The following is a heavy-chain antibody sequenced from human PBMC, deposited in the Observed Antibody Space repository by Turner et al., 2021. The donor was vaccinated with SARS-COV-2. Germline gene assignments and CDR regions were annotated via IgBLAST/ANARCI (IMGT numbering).Heavy chain of an antibody. J-gene: IGHJ5*02. CDR2: IYYSGST. CDR3: ARDHLDPSTVTTWRGFDP. CDR1: GGSISSGGYY. V-gene: IGHV4-31*03. D-gene: IGHD4-17*01. Sequence: QLQLQESGPGLVKPSQTLSLTCTVPGGSISSGGYYWSLIRQHPGKGLEWIGYIYYSGSTYYNPSLKSRVTISVDTSKNQFSLKLSSVTAADTAVYYCARDHLDPSTVTTWRGFDPWGQGTLVTVSS.